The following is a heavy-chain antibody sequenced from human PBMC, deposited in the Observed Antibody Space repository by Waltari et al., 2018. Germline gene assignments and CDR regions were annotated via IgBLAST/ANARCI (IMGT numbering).Heavy chain of an antibody. CDR2: ISDDGSNK. V-gene: IGHV3-30-3*01. D-gene: IGHD3-22*01. Sequence: QVQLVESGGGVVQPGRSLRLSCAASGFTFSSYAMHWVRQAPGKGLEWVAVISDDGSNKYYADSVKGRFTISRDNSKNTLYLQMNSLRAEDTAVYYCARDRLRYYYDSSGNPDYWGQGTLVTVSS. CDR1: GFTFSSYA. J-gene: IGHJ4*02. CDR3: ARDRLRYYYDSSGNPDY.